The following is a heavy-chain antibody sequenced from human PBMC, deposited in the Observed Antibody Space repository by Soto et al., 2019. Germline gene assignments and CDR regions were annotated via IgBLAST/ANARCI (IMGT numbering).Heavy chain of an antibody. CDR2: VSGTGGSA. CDR1: GFTFSSYA. CDR3: ARGSAYRDYGLEY. D-gene: IGHD4-17*01. V-gene: IGHV3-23*01. Sequence: EVQLLESGGGLVRPGGSLRLSCAASGFTFSSYAMTWVRQAPGKGLEWVSGVSGTGGSAYYADSVKGRFTISRDNSTNTLYLHMNSLRAEDTAVYYCARGSAYRDYGLEYWGQGALVNVSS. J-gene: IGHJ4*02.